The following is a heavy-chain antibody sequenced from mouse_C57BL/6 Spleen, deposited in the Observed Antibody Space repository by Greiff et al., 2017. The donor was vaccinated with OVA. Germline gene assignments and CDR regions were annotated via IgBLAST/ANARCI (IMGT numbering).Heavy chain of an antibody. J-gene: IGHJ3*01. CDR3: AREKFGGPFAY. Sequence: EVKLMESGGGLVQPGGSLKLSCAASGFTFSDYYMYWVRQTPEKRLEWVAYISNGGGSTYYPDTVKGRFTISRDNAKNTLYLQMSRLKSEDTAMYYCAREKFGGPFAYWGQGTLVTVSA. V-gene: IGHV5-12*01. CDR1: GFTFSDYY. CDR2: ISNGGGST. D-gene: IGHD3-3*01.